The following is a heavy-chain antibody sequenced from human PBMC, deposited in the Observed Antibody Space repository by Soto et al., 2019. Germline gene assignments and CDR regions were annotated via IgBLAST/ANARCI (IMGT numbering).Heavy chain of an antibody. J-gene: IGHJ4*02. CDR2: ITGSGDSK. CDR3: SKVFVFTISGGFDY. V-gene: IGHV3-23*01. D-gene: IGHD3-3*01. CDR1: GFTFSSYA. Sequence: EVQLLESGGGLVQPGGSLRLSCAASGFTFSSYAMSWVRQAPGKGLEWVSAITGSGDSKYYADSVKGRFTVSRDNSKNTLYLQMNSLRAEDTAVYYCSKVFVFTISGGFDYWGLGTLVTVSS.